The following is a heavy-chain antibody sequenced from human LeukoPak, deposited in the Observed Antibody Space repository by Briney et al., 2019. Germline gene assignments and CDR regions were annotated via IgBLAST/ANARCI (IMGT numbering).Heavy chain of an antibody. CDR3: ARGGGGILEWLFHPSYYYGMDV. D-gene: IGHD3-3*01. CDR1: GYTFTGYY. CDR2: INPNSGRT. V-gene: IGHV1-2*02. Sequence: GASVKVSCKASGYTFTGYYIHWVRQAPGQGLEWMGWINPNSGRTNYAQKFQGRVTMTRDTSISTAYMELSRLRSDDTAVYYCARGGGGILEWLFHPSYYYGMDVWGQGTTVTVS. J-gene: IGHJ6*02.